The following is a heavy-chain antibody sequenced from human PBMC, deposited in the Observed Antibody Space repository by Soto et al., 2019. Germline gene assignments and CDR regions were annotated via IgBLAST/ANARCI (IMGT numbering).Heavy chain of an antibody. CDR1: GGSISSSNW. V-gene: IGHV4-4*02. Sequence: PSETLSLTCAVSGGSISSSNWWSWVRQPPGKGLEWIGEIYHSGSTNYNPSLKSRVTISVDKSKNQFSLKLSSVTAADTAVYYCARGRSSRLYGMHVWGQGPSVTASS. CDR3: ARGRSSRLYGMHV. J-gene: IGHJ6*02. D-gene: IGHD3-10*01. CDR2: IYHSGST.